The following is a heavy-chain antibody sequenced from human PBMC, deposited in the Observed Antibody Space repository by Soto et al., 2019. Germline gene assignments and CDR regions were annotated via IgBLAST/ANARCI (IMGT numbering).Heavy chain of an antibody. CDR3: AREVNDRRAWGSSKYPYYFDY. CDR2: IYYSGST. Sequence: PSETLSLTCTVSGGSISSYYWSWIRQPPGKGLEWIGYIYYSGSTNYNPSLKSRVTISVDTSKNQFSLKLSSVTAADTAVYYCAREVNDRRAWGSSKYPYYFDYWGQGTLVTVSS. J-gene: IGHJ4*02. V-gene: IGHV4-59*01. D-gene: IGHD3-16*01. CDR1: GGSISSYY.